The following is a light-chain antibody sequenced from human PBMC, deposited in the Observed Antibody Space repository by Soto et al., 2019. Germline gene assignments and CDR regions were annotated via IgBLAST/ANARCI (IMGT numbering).Light chain of an antibody. J-gene: IGKJ1*01. CDR2: KAS. Sequence: DIRMTQSPSALSASVGDRVTITCRASQSINSWLAWYQQKPGKAPKFLIYKASTLESGVPSRFSGSGSGTEFTRTISSLQPDDFATNSRQQCKTHLWTLGRGPKV. V-gene: IGKV1-5*03. CDR1: QSINSW. CDR3: QQCKTHLWT.